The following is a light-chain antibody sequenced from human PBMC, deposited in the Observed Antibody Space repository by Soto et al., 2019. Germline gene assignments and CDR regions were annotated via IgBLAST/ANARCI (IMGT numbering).Light chain of an antibody. CDR3: SSYTTTNTRQIV. CDR2: DVS. CDR1: SSDVGGYNY. J-gene: IGLJ1*01. Sequence: QSVLTQPASVSGSPGQSITLSCTGTSSDVGGYNYVSWYQHHPGKAPKLMIFDVSNRPSGVSNRFSGSKSGNTASLTISGLQPEEEPDYYCSSYTTTNTRQIVFGTGTKVTVL. V-gene: IGLV2-14*03.